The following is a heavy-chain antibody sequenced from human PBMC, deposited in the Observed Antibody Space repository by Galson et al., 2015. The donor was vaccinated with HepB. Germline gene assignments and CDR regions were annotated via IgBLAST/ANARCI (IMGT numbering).Heavy chain of an antibody. D-gene: IGHD6-13*01. CDR1: GFTFSSYN. CDR2: ISSSSSYI. V-gene: IGHV3-21*01. J-gene: IGHJ3*02. CDR3: ARDRHSSSWEYDAFDI. Sequence: SLRLSCAASGFTFSSYNMNWVRQAPGKGLEWVSSISSSSSYIYYADSVKGRFTISRDNAKNSLYLQMNSLRAEDTAVYYCARDRHSSSWEYDAFDIWGQGTMVTVSS.